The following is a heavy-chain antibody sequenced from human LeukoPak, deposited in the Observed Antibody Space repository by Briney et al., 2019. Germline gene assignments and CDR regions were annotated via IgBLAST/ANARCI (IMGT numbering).Heavy chain of an antibody. J-gene: IGHJ4*02. CDR3: TRGIAKTGMNC. D-gene: IGHD6-19*01. CDR2: IRSKTYGETA. Sequence: GRSLRLSCTASGFTFGDNAMTWVRQAPGRGLEWVGFIRSKTYGETAEYAASVKGRFTISRDDSKSIAYLQMNSLKSEDTAVYYCTRGIAKTGMNCWGQGTLVTVSA. CDR1: GFTFGDNA. V-gene: IGHV3-49*04.